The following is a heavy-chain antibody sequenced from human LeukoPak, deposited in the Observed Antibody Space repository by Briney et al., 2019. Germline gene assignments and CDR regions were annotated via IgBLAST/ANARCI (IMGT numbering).Heavy chain of an antibody. CDR2: ISSSGSTI. D-gene: IGHD3-10*01. CDR1: GFTFSSYE. J-gene: IGHJ4*02. V-gene: IGHV3-48*03. Sequence: GGALRLSCAASGFTFSSYEMNWVRQAPGKGLEWVSYISSSGSTIYYADPVKGRFTISRDNAKNSLYLQMNSLRAEDTAVYYCARAYYGSGSYYVDYWGQGTLVTVSS. CDR3: ARAYYGSGSYYVDY.